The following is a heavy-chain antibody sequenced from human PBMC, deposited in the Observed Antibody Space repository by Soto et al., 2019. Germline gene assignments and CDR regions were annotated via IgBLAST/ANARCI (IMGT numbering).Heavy chain of an antibody. CDR1: GFTFSSYS. J-gene: IGHJ4*02. V-gene: IGHV3-21*01. Sequence: GVLRLSCAASGFTFSSYSMNWVRQAPGKGLEWVSSISSSSSYIYYADSVKGRFTISRDNAKNSLYLQMNSLRAEDTAVYYCARDNDYGDAGYWGQGTLVTVSS. CDR2: ISSSSSYI. CDR3: ARDNDYGDAGY. D-gene: IGHD4-17*01.